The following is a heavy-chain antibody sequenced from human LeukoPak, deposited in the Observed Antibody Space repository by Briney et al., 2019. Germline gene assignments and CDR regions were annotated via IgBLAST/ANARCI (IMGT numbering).Heavy chain of an antibody. D-gene: IGHD6-13*01. CDR3: ASELIAAAGGYYYYYYGMDV. Sequence: SSVKVSRKPSRYTFTSYVISWVRQAPGQGLEGMGWISAYNGNTNYAQKLQGRVTMTTETSTSTAYMELRSLRSDAQAVYYCASELIAAAGGYYYYYYGMDVWGQGTTVTVSS. CDR2: ISAYNGNT. J-gene: IGHJ6*01. V-gene: IGHV1-18*01. CDR1: RYTFTSYV.